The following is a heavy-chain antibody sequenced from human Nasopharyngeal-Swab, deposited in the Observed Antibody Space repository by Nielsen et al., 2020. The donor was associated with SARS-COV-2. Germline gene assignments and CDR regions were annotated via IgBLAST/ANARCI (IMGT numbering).Heavy chain of an antibody. J-gene: IGHJ4*02. Sequence: WIRQPPGKGLEWIGSIYYSGSTYYNPPLKSRVTISVDTSKNQFSLKLSSVTAADTAVYYCARGSVVPAAPAVDYFDYWGQGTLVTVSS. CDR3: ARGSVVPAAPAVDYFDY. D-gene: IGHD2-2*01. CDR2: IYYSGST. V-gene: IGHV4-39*01.